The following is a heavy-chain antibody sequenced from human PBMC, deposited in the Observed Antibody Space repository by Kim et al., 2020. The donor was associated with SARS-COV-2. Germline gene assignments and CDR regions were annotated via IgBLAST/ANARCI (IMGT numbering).Heavy chain of an antibody. J-gene: IGHJ3*02. D-gene: IGHD4-17*01. V-gene: IGHV3-48*03. CDR2: ISSSGSTI. CDR3: ARRFVFYGDPADAFDI. CDR1: GFTFSSYE. Sequence: GGSLRLSCAASGFTFSSYEMNWVRQAPGKGLEWVSYISSSGSTIYYADSVKGRFTISRDNAKNSLYLQMNSLRAEDTAVYYCARRFVFYGDPADAFDIWGQGTMVTVSS.